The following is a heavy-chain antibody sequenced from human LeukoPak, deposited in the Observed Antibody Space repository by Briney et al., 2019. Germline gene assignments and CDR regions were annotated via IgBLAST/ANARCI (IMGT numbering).Heavy chain of an antibody. J-gene: IGHJ4*02. CDR1: GFTFSSYA. D-gene: IGHD3-10*01. CDR2: ISGSGDST. V-gene: IGHV3-23*01. CDR3: AKASSYGSGSYSKPCDY. Sequence: VGSLRLSCAASGFTFSSYAMTWVRQAPGKGLEWVPAISGSGDSTYYADSVKGRFTISRDNSKNALYLQMNSLRADDTAVYYCAKASSYGSGSYSKPCDYWGQGTLVTVSS.